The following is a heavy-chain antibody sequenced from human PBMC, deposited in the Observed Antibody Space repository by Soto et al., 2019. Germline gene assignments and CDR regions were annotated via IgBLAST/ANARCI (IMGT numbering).Heavy chain of an antibody. V-gene: IGHV3-21*01. CDR1: GFTFSSYS. J-gene: IGHJ3*02. Sequence: GGSLRLSCAASGFTFSSYSMNWVRQAPGKGLEWVSSISSSSSYIYYADSVKGRFTISRDNAKNSLYLQMNSLRAEDTAVYYCARDRRGKWMGSSDAFDIWGQGTMVTVSS. D-gene: IGHD6-6*01. CDR2: ISSSSSYI. CDR3: ARDRRGKWMGSSDAFDI.